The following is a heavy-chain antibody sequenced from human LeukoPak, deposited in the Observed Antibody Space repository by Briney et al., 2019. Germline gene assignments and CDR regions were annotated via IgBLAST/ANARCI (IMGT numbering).Heavy chain of an antibody. CDR1: GFTFSSYS. J-gene: IGHJ3*02. CDR3: ASSGYSSVKNDAFDI. D-gene: IGHD6-19*01. CDR2: ISSSSSTI. V-gene: IGHV3-48*01. Sequence: GGSLRLSCAASGFTFSSYSMNWVRQAPGKGLEWVSYISSSSSTIYYADSVKGRFTISRDNAKNSLYLQMNSLRAEDTAVYYCASSGYSSVKNDAFDIWGQGTMVTVSS.